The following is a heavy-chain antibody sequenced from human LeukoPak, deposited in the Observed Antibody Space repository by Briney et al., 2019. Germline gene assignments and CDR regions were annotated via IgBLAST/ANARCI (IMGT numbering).Heavy chain of an antibody. J-gene: IGHJ4*02. Sequence: GGSLRLSCAATGFIVSINYISWVRQAPGKELEWVSVIYSDGSTYYADSVKGRFIISRDNSKNMLYLHMNSLRAEDTAVYYCARLLMVWGQGTLVTVTS. CDR3: ARLLMV. CDR1: GFIVSINY. V-gene: IGHV3-53*01. D-gene: IGHD2-15*01. CDR2: IYSDGST.